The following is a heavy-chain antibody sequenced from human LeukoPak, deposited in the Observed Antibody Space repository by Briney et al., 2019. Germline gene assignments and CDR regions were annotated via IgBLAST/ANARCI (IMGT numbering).Heavy chain of an antibody. V-gene: IGHV1-46*01. Sequence: ASVTVSCKASGYTFTSYYMHWVRQAPGQGLEWMGIINPSGGSTSYAQKFQGRVTMTRDTSTSTVYMELSSLRSEDTAVYYCARDSRTTVTTNHYYFDYWGQGTPVTVSS. D-gene: IGHD4-17*01. CDR2: INPSGGST. CDR1: GYTFTSYY. J-gene: IGHJ4*02. CDR3: ARDSRTTVTTNHYYFDY.